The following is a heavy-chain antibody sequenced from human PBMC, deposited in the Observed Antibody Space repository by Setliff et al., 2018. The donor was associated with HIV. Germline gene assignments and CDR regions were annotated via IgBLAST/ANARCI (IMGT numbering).Heavy chain of an antibody. V-gene: IGHV3-23*01. J-gene: IGHJ2*01. CDR2: TSGSGRST. Sequence: LRLSCAASGFTFSNYAMSWVRQAPGKGLEWVSATSGSGRSTYYADSVKGRFTISRDNSKNTLYLQMNSLRAEDTAVYYCTTSGHGSGTYSYFDLWGRGTLVTVSS. D-gene: IGHD3-10*01. CDR3: TTSGHGSGTYSYFDL. CDR1: GFTFSNYA.